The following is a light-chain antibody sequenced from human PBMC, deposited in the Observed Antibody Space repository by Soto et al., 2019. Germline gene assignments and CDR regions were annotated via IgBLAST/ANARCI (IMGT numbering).Light chain of an antibody. V-gene: IGKV3-15*01. CDR3: QQSNNWPYT. Sequence: EIVMTQSPATLSVSPGERATLSCRASQSVSDNLAWYQQKPGQAPRLLIYGASTRATAIPARFSGSGSGTEFTLTISSLQSEDFAVYYCQQSNNWPYTFGQGTKLDIK. CDR2: GAS. J-gene: IGKJ2*01. CDR1: QSVSDN.